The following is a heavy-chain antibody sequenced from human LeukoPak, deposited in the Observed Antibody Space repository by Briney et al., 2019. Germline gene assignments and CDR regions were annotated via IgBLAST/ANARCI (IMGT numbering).Heavy chain of an antibody. CDR1: GGSISSSSYY. V-gene: IGHV4-39*07. Sequence: SETLSLTCTVSGGSISSSSYYGGWIRQPPGKGLEWIGSIYYSGSTYYNPSLKSRVTISVDTSKDQFSLKLSSVTAADTAVYYCARDPQPLDYWGQGTLVTVSS. CDR2: IYYSGST. CDR3: ARDPQPLDY. J-gene: IGHJ4*02.